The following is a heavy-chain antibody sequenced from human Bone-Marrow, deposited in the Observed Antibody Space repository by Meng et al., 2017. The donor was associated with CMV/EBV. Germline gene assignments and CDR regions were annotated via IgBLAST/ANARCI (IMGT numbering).Heavy chain of an antibody. Sequence: ETLSLTCAASGFTFSSYSMNWVRQAPGKGLEWVSSISSSSSYIYYADSVKGRFTISRDNAKNSLYLQMNSLRAEDTAVYYCARIGVGTASFYYYGMDVWGQGTTVTVSS. D-gene: IGHD3-3*01. J-gene: IGHJ6*02. V-gene: IGHV3-21*01. CDR3: ARIGVGTASFYYYGMDV. CDR2: ISSSSSYI. CDR1: GFTFSSYS.